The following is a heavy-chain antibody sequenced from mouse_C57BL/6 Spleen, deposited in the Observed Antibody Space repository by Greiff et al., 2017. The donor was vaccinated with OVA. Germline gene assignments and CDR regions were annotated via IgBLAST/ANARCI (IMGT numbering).Heavy chain of an antibody. Sequence: QVHVKQPGAELVKPGASVKVSCKASGYTFTSYWMHWVKQRPGQGLEWIGRIHPSDSDTNYNQKFKGKATLTVDKSSSTAYMQLSSLTSEDSAVYYCATLYSNYGYYYAMDYWGQGTSVTVSS. J-gene: IGHJ4*01. D-gene: IGHD2-5*01. CDR3: ATLYSNYGYYYAMDY. CDR2: IHPSDSDT. V-gene: IGHV1-74*01. CDR1: GYTFTSYW.